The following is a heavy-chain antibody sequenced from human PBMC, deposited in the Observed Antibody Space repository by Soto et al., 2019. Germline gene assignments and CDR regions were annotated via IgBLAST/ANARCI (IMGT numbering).Heavy chain of an antibody. D-gene: IGHD3-16*02. J-gene: IGHJ4*02. CDR2: ISYDGSNK. CDR3: AKDLELSGPFDY. V-gene: IGHV3-30*18. Sequence: GGSLRLSCAASGFTFSSYGMHWVRQAPGKGLEWVAVISYDGSNKYYADSVKGRFTISRDNSKNTLYLQMNSLRAEDTAVYYCAKDLELSGPFDYWGQGTLVTVSS. CDR1: GFTFSSYG.